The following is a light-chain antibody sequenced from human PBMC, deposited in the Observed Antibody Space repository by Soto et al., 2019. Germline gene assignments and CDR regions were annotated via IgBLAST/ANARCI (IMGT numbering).Light chain of an antibody. CDR3: QQYERPPFA. J-gene: IGKJ2*01. CDR2: DAS. CDR1: QRLFNNY. Sequence: EIVLTQSPGTLSLFPGDRATLSCRASQRLFNNYLAWYQQKPGQAPRLLIYDASSRAAGVPDRVTGGGSGTDFTLTISALEPEDFALYFCQQYERPPFAFGQGTKLEIK. V-gene: IGKV3-20*01.